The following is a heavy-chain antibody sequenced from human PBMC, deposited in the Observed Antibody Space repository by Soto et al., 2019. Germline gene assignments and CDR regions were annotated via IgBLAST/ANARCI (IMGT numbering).Heavy chain of an antibody. CDR3: ARADPDASVGY. J-gene: IGHJ4*02. CDR1: GGSMSSHY. CDR2: ISYSGST. Sequence: SETLSLTCTVSGGSMSSHYWTWLRQPPGKGLEWIGYISYSGSTYYNPSLKSRVTISADTFRNQFSLKLSSVIAADTAVYYCARADPDASVGYWGQGTLVTVSS. V-gene: IGHV4-59*11. D-gene: IGHD3-16*01.